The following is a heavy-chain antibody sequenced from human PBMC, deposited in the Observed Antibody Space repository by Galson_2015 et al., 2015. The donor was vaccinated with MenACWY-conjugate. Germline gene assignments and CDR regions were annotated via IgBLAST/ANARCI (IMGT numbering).Heavy chain of an antibody. V-gene: IGHV3-48*04. CDR3: ARGTYRSGSSI. D-gene: IGHD6-19*01. CDR1: GFTLMSYN. Sequence: SLRLSCAASGFTLMSYNMNWVRQAPGKGLEWISFIGNSGSPIYYADSVEGRFTISRDNAKNSLFLHMNSLRAEDTAVYYCARGTYRSGSSIWGQGTLVTVSS. J-gene: IGHJ4*02. CDR2: IGNSGSPI.